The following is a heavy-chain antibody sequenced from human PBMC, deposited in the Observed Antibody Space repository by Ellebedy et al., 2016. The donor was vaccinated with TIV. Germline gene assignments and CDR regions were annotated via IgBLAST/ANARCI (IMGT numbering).Heavy chain of an antibody. CDR2: ISSSGSTI. D-gene: IGHD2-2*01. Sequence: GESLKISXAASGFTFSDYYMTWIRQAPGKGLEWVSYISSSGSTIYYADSVKGRFTISRDTSKNTLYLQLNSLRAEDTAVYYCARDSGRLIPPAPITFWGQGILVTVSS. CDR1: GFTFSDYY. CDR3: ARDSGRLIPPAPITF. V-gene: IGHV3-11*01. J-gene: IGHJ4*02.